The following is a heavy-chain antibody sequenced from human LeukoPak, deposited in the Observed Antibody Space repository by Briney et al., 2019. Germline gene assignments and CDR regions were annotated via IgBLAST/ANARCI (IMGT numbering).Heavy chain of an antibody. CDR3: ATWGDYAVLPGYYVSDY. V-gene: IGHV3-23*01. Sequence: PGASLRLSCAASGFTFSNYGMSWVRQAPRKGLEWVSAITGSGGNTYYADSVKGRFTISRDNSKNTVFLQMNSLRAEHTAVYYCATWGDYAVLPGYYVSDYWGQGTLVTVSS. CDR2: ITGSGGNT. J-gene: IGHJ4*02. CDR1: GFTFSNYG. D-gene: IGHD3-9*01.